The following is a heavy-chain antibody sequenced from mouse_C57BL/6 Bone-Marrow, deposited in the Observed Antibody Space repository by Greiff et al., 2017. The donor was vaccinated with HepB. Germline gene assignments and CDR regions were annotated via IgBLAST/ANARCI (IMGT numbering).Heavy chain of an antibody. Sequence: EVMLVESGGDLVKPGGSLKLSCAASGFTFSSYGMSWVRQTPDKRLEWVATISSGGSYTYYPDSVKGRFTISRDNAKNTLYLQMSSLKSEDTAMYYCARHWDDFDYWGQGTTLTVSS. J-gene: IGHJ2*01. CDR2: ISSGGSYT. D-gene: IGHD4-1*01. V-gene: IGHV5-6*02. CDR1: GFTFSSYG. CDR3: ARHWDDFDY.